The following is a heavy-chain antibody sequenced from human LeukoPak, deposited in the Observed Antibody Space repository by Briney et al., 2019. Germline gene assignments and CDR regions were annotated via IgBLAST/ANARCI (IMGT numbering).Heavy chain of an antibody. CDR2: IYSGGST. CDR1: GFTFSTYS. V-gene: IGHV3-53*01. Sequence: PGGSLRLSCAASGFTFSTYSMNWVRQAPGKGLEWVSVIYSGGSTYYADSAKGRFTISRDNSKNTLYLQMNSLRAEDTAVYYCARDGHGMDVWGQGTTVTVSS. CDR3: ARDGHGMDV. J-gene: IGHJ6*02.